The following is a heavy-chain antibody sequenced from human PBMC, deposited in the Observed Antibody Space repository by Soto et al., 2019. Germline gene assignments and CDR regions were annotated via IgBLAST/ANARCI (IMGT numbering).Heavy chain of an antibody. Sequence: TLSLTCTVSGGSISSGGYFWTWIRQHPGKGLEWIGYIYYSGSTYYNPSLKSRVTISLDTSKNQFSLRLSSVTAADTAVYYCATFRGSYYFDSWGQGTLVTVSS. CDR2: IYYSGST. CDR3: ATFRGSYYFDS. D-gene: IGHD1-26*01. V-gene: IGHV4-31*03. J-gene: IGHJ4*02. CDR1: GGSISSGGYF.